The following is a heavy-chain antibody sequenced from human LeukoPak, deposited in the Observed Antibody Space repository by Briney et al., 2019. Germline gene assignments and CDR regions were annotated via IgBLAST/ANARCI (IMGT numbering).Heavy chain of an antibody. V-gene: IGHV3-7*03. CDR2: IKLDGSEK. Sequence: GGSLRLSCVASGFTFGKYWMSWVRQAPGKGLEWVANIKLDGSEKNYVDSVKGRFTISRDNTKNSLYLQMNSLRAEDTAVYYCAKDISWGQGTLVTVSS. CDR1: GFTFGKYW. J-gene: IGHJ4*02. CDR3: AKDIS.